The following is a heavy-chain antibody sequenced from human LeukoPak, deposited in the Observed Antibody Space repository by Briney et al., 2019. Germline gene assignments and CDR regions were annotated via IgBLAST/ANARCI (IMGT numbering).Heavy chain of an antibody. D-gene: IGHD1-26*01. CDR1: GGSSSGYY. J-gene: IGHJ4*02. CDR2: INHSGST. Sequence: SETLSLTCAVYGGSSSGYYWSWIRQPPGKGLEWIGEINHSGSTNYNPSLKSRVTISVDTSKNQFSLKLSSVTAADTAVYYCARGLVGATAGYWGQGTLVTVSS. CDR3: ARGLVGATAGY. V-gene: IGHV4-34*01.